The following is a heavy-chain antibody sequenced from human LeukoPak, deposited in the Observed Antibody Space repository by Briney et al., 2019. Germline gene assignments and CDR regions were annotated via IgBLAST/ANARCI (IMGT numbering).Heavy chain of an antibody. CDR3: ASTTIAVAGTSAYFQH. V-gene: IGHV4-59*08. D-gene: IGHD6-19*01. J-gene: IGHJ1*01. Sequence: SETLSLTCSVSGGSVSNYYWSWIRQPPGKGLEWIGYVYYTGSTNYNPSLKSRVTMFEDKSKNQFSLRLYSVTAADTAVYYCASTTIAVAGTSAYFQHWGQGTLVTVSS. CDR1: GGSVSNYY. CDR2: VYYTGST.